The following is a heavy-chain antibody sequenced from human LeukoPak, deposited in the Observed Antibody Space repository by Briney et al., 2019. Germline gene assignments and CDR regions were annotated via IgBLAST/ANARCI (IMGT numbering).Heavy chain of an antibody. CDR1: GHTFTAYY. CDR2: INPSSGGT. Sequence: ASMKVSCKASGHTFTAYYMHWVRQAPGQGLEWMGWINPSSGGTNYAQNFQGRVTMTRDTSISTAFMELSSLESDDTAVYYCVRGNMGTQFDYWGQGTLVTVSS. V-gene: IGHV1-2*02. D-gene: IGHD2/OR15-2a*01. J-gene: IGHJ4*02. CDR3: VRGNMGTQFDY.